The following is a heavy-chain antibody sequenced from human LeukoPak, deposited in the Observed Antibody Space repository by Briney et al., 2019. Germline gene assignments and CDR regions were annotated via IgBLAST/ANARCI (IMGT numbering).Heavy chain of an antibody. CDR2: IKQGGSKK. CDR1: GFTFSNYW. V-gene: IGHV3-7*03. Sequence: GGSLRLSCAASGFTFSNYWMTWVRQAPGKGLEWVANIKQGGSKKSYVDSVKGRFTISRDNAKNSLYLQMNSLRADDTGVYYCASQPAAADVDYWGQGTLVTVSS. D-gene: IGHD2-2*01. J-gene: IGHJ4*02. CDR3: ASQPAAADVDY.